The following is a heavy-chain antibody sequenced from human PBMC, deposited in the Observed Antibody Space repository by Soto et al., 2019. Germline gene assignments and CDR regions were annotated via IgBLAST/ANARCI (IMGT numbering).Heavy chain of an antibody. CDR2: VSHSGNT. V-gene: IGHV4-34*01. D-gene: IGHD7-27*01. Sequence: PSETLSLNCTVSDGSFTGHFWSWVRQPPGKGLEWIGEVSHSGNTKYYPSLRRRVTLSVDSSKNQISLALTYVTAADTAVYYCARAKFESTGWHQFDIWGQGTLVTVSS. CDR3: ARAKFESTGWHQFDI. J-gene: IGHJ4*02. CDR1: DGSFTGHF.